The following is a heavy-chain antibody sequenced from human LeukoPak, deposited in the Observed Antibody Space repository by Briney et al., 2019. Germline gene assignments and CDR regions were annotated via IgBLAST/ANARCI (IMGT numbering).Heavy chain of an antibody. CDR1: GYTFTGYY. CDR2: INPNSGGT. Sequence: ASVEVSCKASGYTFTGYYMHWVRQAPGQGLEWMGWINPNSGGTNYAQKFQGRVTMTRDTSISTAYMELSRLRSDDTAVYYCARGAGGKPYYYYGMDVWGQGTTVTVSS. V-gene: IGHV1-2*02. J-gene: IGHJ6*02. D-gene: IGHD4-23*01. CDR3: ARGAGGKPYYYYGMDV.